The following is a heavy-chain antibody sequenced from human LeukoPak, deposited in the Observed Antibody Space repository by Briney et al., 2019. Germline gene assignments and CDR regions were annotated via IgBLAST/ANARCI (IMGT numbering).Heavy chain of an antibody. CDR2: INPNSGGT. CDR1: GYTFTSYA. Sequence: ASVKVSCKASGYTFTSYAMNWVRQATGQGREWMGWINPNSGGTNYAQKFQGRVTMTRDTSISTAYMELSSLRSEDTAVYYCARDYYDSSGYYYTDYWGQGTLVTVPS. D-gene: IGHD3-22*01. J-gene: IGHJ4*02. V-gene: IGHV1-2*02. CDR3: ARDYYDSSGYYYTDY.